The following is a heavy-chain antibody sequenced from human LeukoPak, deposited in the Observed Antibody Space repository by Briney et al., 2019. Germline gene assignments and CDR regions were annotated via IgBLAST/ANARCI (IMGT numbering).Heavy chain of an antibody. V-gene: IGHV4-34*01. CDR3: ARGGWQQLVTPFDY. J-gene: IGHJ4*02. CDR2: INHSGST. CDR1: GGSFSGYY. D-gene: IGHD6-13*01. Sequence: SETPSLTCAVYGGSFSGYYWSWIRQPPGKGLEWIGEINHSGSTNYNPSLKSRVTISVDTSKNQFSLKLSSVTAADTAVYYCARGGWQQLVTPFDYWGQGTLVTVSS.